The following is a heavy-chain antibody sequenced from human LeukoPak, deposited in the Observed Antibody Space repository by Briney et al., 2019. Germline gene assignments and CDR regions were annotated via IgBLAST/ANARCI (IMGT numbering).Heavy chain of an antibody. D-gene: IGHD5-24*01. J-gene: IGHJ4*02. CDR2: ISSSSSYT. CDR3: ARDRGGRDGYNRFDY. V-gene: IGHV3-11*05. Sequence: PGGSLRLSCAASGFTFSDYYMSWIRQAPGKGLEWVSYISSSSSYTNYADSVKGRFTISRDNAKNSLYLQMNSLRAEDTAVYYCARDRGGRDGYNRFDYWGQGTLVTVSS. CDR1: GFTFSDYY.